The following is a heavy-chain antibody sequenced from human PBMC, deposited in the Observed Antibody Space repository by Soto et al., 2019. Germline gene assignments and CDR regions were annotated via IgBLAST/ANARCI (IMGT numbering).Heavy chain of an antibody. CDR3: GQLLNRVNYYYYMDV. J-gene: IGHJ6*03. V-gene: IGHV4-39*01. Sequence: SETLSLTCTVSGGSISSSSYYWGWIRQPPGKGLEWIGSIYYSGSTYYNPSLKSRVTISVDTSKNQFSLKLSSATAADTAVYYCGQLLNRVNYYYYMDVWGKGTTVTVSS. CDR1: GGSISSSSYY. D-gene: IGHD2-2*01. CDR2: IYYSGST.